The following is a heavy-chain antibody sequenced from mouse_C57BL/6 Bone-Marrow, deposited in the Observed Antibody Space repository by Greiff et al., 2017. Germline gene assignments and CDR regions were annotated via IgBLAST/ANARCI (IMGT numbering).Heavy chain of an antibody. V-gene: IGHV5-6*01. CDR1: GFTFSSYG. Sequence: EVQLVESGGDLVKPGGSLKLSCAASGFTFSSYGMSWVRQTPDKRLEWVATISSGGSYTYYPDSVKGRFTISRDNATNTLYLQMSSLKSEDTAMYYCARHCYGSSFDYWGQGTTLTVSS. D-gene: IGHD1-1*01. CDR3: ARHCYGSSFDY. CDR2: ISSGGSYT. J-gene: IGHJ2*01.